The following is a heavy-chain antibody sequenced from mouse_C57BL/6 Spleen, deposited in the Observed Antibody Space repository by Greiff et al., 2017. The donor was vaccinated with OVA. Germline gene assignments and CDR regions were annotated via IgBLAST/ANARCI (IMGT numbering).Heavy chain of an antibody. J-gene: IGHJ1*03. V-gene: IGHV1-82*01. D-gene: IGHD1-1*01. CDR3: ARGGGYYGSSYEDWYFDV. CDR2: IYPGDGDT. CDR1: GFAFSSSW. Sequence: QVQLKESGPELVKPGASVKISCKASGFAFSSSWMNWVKQRPGKGLEWIGRIYPGDGDTKYNGKFKGKATLPADKSSHTAYRHLSSLTSEDLAVYFCARGGGYYGSSYEDWYFDVWGTGTTVTVSS.